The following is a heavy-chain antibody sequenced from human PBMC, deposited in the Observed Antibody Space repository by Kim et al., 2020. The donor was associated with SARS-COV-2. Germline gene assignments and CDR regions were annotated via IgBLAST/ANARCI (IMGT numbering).Heavy chain of an antibody. Sequence: ASVKVSCKASGYTFTSYGISWVRQAPGQGLEWMGWISAYNGNTNYAQKLQGRVTMTTDTSTSTAYMELRSLRSDDTAVYYCARDRLPKTYGDYGVWTSNDAFDIWGQGTMVTVSS. CDR2: ISAYNGNT. CDR3: ARDRLPKTYGDYGVWTSNDAFDI. CDR1: GYTFTSYG. J-gene: IGHJ3*02. V-gene: IGHV1-18*04. D-gene: IGHD4-17*01.